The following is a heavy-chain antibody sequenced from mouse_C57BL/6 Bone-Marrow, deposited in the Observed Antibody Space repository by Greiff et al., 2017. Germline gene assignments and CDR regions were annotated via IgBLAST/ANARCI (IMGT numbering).Heavy chain of an antibody. Sequence: VKLVESVAELVRPGASVTLSCKASGYTFTDYEMHWVKQTPVHGLEWIGAIDPETGGTAYNQKFKGKDILTADKSSSTAYMELRSLTSEGSAVYYCTRETDFDVWGTGTTVTVSS. CDR2: IDPETGGT. CDR3: TRETDFDV. CDR1: GYTFTDYE. V-gene: IGHV1-15*01. J-gene: IGHJ1*03.